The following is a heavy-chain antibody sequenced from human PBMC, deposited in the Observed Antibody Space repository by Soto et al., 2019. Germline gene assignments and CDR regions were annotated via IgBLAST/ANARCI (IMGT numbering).Heavy chain of an antibody. Sequence: QVTLKESGPVLVKPTETLTLTCTVSGFSLSNARMGVSWIRQPPGKALEWLAHIFSNDEKSYSTSLKSRLTIHKDTSKSPAVLTMTNMAPVDPATYYCARILVIAAAAQFAYWGQGTLVTVSS. CDR2: IFSNDEK. CDR3: ARILVIAAAAQFAY. J-gene: IGHJ4*02. V-gene: IGHV2-26*01. D-gene: IGHD6-13*01. CDR1: GFSLSNARMG.